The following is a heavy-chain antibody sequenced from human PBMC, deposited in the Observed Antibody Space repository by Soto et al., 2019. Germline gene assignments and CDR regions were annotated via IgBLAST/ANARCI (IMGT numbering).Heavy chain of an antibody. V-gene: IGHV1-2*02. CDR3: ASFLCSSSCYLFYGMDV. Sequence: ASVKVSCKASGYTFTGYYMNWVRQVPGQGLEWMGWINPNSGDTKYVQEFQGRVTMTRDTSISTAYMELSRLRSEDTAVYYCASFLCSSSCYLFYGMDVWGQGTTVTVSS. CDR2: INPNSGDT. CDR1: GYTFTGYY. J-gene: IGHJ6*02. D-gene: IGHD2-2*01.